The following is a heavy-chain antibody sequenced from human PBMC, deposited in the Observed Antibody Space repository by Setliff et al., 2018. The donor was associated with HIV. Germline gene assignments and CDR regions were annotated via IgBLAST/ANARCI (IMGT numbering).Heavy chain of an antibody. Sequence: GGSLRLSCAATGFTFSSYVLHWVRQAPGKGLEWVAVIWYDGSNKYYADSVKGRFTISRDNSKNTLYLQMNSLRAEDTAVYYCAKPRYDYVWGSYAPGAFDIWGQGTMVSVSS. D-gene: IGHD3-16*01. CDR2: IWYDGSNK. CDR1: GFTFSSYV. CDR3: AKPRYDYVWGSYAPGAFDI. V-gene: IGHV3-33*06. J-gene: IGHJ3*02.